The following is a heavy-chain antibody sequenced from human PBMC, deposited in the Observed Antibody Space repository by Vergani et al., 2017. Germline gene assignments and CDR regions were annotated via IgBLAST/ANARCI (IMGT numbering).Heavy chain of an antibody. CDR3: ARDFDARARSLDP. CDR2: TYYTGIT. J-gene: IGHJ5*02. Sequence: QLQLQESGPGLVKPSETLSLTCTVSGGSISSSSYYWGWIRQPPGQGLEWIGSTYYTGITHYNPSLKSRVTISVDTSKNQFSLKLSSVTAADTAVYYCARDFDARARSLDPWGQGTLVTVSS. D-gene: IGHD3-9*01. CDR1: GGSISSSSYY. V-gene: IGHV4-39*07.